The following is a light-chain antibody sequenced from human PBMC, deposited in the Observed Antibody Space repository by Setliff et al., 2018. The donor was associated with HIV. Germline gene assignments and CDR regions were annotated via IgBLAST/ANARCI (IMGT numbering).Light chain of an antibody. CDR2: EVN. V-gene: IGLV2-14*01. CDR1: NSDVGGYNF. Sequence: ALTQPASVSGSPGQSITISCTGTNSDVGGYNFVSWYQQHPGKAPKVMLYEVNNRPSGVSNRFSGSKSGNTASLTISGLQAEDEADYYCTSYAITNTLPFGTGTKVTVL. J-gene: IGLJ1*01. CDR3: TSYAITNTLP.